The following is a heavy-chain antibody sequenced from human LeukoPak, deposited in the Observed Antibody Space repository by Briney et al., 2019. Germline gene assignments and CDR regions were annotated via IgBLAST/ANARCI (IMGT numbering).Heavy chain of an antibody. CDR1: GGSISSSSYY. CDR2: IYYSGST. V-gene: IGHV4-39*07. CDR3: ASVEGRVGAFEFDY. Sequence: SETLSLTCTASGGSISSSSYYWGWIRQPPGKGLEWIGSIYYSGSTYYNPSLKSRVTISVDTSKNQFSLKLSSVTAADTAVYYCASVEGRVGAFEFDYWGQGTLVTVSS. D-gene: IGHD1-26*01. J-gene: IGHJ4*02.